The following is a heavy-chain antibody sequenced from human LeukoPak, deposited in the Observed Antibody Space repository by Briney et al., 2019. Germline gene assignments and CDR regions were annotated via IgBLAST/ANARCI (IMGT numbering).Heavy chain of an antibody. CDR2: IYSGGTT. CDR3: ARDKFRGYFDY. J-gene: IGHJ4*02. CDR1: GFTFSSYG. V-gene: IGHV3-66*01. Sequence: PGRSLRLSCAASGFTFSSYGMHWVRQAPGKGLEWVSAIYSGGTTYYADSVKGRFTISRDTSKNTLYLQMNSLRAEDTAAYYCARDKFRGYFDYWGQGTLVTVSS. D-gene: IGHD3-10*01.